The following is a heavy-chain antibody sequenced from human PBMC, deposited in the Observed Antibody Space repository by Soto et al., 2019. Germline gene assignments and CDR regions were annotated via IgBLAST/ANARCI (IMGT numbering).Heavy chain of an antibody. CDR1: GFTFSSYA. D-gene: IGHD6-13*01. Sequence: EVQLLDSGGGLVQPGGSLRLSCAASGFTFSSYAMNWVRQAPGKGLEWVSVISGSGDSTYYADSVKGRFTISRDNSKNTLYLQMNSLRTEDTAVYYCARRGPGTYFDYWGQGTLATVSS. CDR3: ARRGPGTYFDY. V-gene: IGHV3-23*01. CDR2: ISGSGDST. J-gene: IGHJ4*02.